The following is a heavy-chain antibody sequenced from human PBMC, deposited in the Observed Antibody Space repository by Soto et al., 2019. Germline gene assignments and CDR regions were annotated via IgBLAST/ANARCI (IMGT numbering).Heavy chain of an antibody. CDR1: GGSISSDSFY. V-gene: IGHV4-39*01. J-gene: IGHJ6*02. CDR2: IYYSGDT. Sequence: QLQESGPGLVKSSETLSLTCTVSGGSISSDSFYWAWIRQPPGKGLEWIGIIYYSGDTYYNPSLAGRVTMSVDTSNQFALTLGPVTAADTALYYCARNQPQRYCSGGTCRPAYGMDVWGQGTTVIVSS. CDR3: ARNQPQRYCSGGTCRPAYGMDV. D-gene: IGHD2-15*01.